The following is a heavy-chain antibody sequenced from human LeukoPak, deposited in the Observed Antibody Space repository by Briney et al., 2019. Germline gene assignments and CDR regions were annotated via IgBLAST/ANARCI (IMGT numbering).Heavy chain of an antibody. Sequence: PSETLSLTCTVSGGSVSSYYWSWIRQPPGKGLEWIGFIYYSGSTNYNPSLKSRVTISVDTSKNQFSLKLNSVTAADTAVYFCARGPYSYDSSGAFDIWGQGTMVTVSS. CDR3: ARGPYSYDSSGAFDI. J-gene: IGHJ3*02. CDR2: IYYSGST. V-gene: IGHV4-59*02. CDR1: GGSVSSYY. D-gene: IGHD3-22*01.